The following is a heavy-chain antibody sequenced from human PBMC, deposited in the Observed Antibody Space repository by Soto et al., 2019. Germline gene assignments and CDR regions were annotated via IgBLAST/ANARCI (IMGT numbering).Heavy chain of an antibody. CDR2: ISWNSGSI. J-gene: IGHJ4*02. CDR1: GFTFDDYA. V-gene: IGHV3-9*01. D-gene: IGHD6-19*01. Sequence: GGSLRLSCAASGFTFDDYAMHWVRQAPGKGLEWVSGISWNSGSIGYADSVKGRFTISRDNAKNSLYLQMNSLRAEDTAVYYCAKDSSGWYYFDYWGQGTLVTVSS. CDR3: AKDSSGWYYFDY.